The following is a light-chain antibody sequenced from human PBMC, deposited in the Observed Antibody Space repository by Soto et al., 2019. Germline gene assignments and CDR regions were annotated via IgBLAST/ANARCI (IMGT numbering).Light chain of an antibody. Sequence: EIVLTQSPGTLSLSPGERATLSCRASQSVSISYLALYQQKAGQAPRLLIYGASIRETGIPARFSGSGSGTDFTLTISRLEPDDFAMYYCQQYGTSALTFGGGTKVEIK. CDR2: GAS. CDR1: QSVSISY. CDR3: QQYGTSALT. J-gene: IGKJ4*01. V-gene: IGKV3-20*01.